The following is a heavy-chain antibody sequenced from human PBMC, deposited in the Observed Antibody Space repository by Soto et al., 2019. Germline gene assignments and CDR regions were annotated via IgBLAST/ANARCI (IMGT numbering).Heavy chain of an antibody. J-gene: IGHJ6*02. CDR2: ISSSSSYI. D-gene: IGHD1-26*01. CDR1: GFTFSSYS. Sequence: EVQPVESGGGLVKPGGSLRLSCAASGFTFSSYSMNWVRQAPGKGLEWVSSISSSSSYIYYADSVKGRFTISRDNAKNSLYLQMNSLRAEDTAVYYCARRSPRGDGMDVWGQGTTVTVSS. V-gene: IGHV3-21*01. CDR3: ARRSPRGDGMDV.